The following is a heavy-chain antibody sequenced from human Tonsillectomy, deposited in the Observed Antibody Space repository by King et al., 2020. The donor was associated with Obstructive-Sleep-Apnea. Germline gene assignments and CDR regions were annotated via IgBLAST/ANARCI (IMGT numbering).Heavy chain of an antibody. J-gene: IGHJ4*02. V-gene: IGHV3-30*04. CDR3: AREHGRYSSSFSAYFDY. CDR2: ISYDGSNK. Sequence: QVQLVESGGGVVQPGRSLRLSCAASGFTFSSYAMHWVRQAPGKGLEWVAVISYDGSNKYYADFVKGRFTISRDNSKNTLYLQMNSLRAEDTTVYYCAREHGRYSSSFSAYFDYWGQGTLVTVSS. D-gene: IGHD6-13*01. CDR1: GFTFSSYA.